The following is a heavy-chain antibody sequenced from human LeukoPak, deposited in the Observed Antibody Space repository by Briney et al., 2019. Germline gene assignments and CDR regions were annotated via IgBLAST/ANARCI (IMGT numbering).Heavy chain of an antibody. D-gene: IGHD2-2*01. CDR2: IYYSGST. CDR3: ARLGYCSSTSCAGPSTWFDP. CDR1: GGSFSGYY. J-gene: IGHJ5*02. Sequence: SETLSLTCAVYGGSFSGYYWSWIRQPPGKGLEWIGYIYYSGSTNYNPSLKSRVTILIDTSKNQFSLKLSSVTAADTAVYYCARLGYCSSTSCAGPSTWFDPWGQGTLVTVSS. V-gene: IGHV4-59*01.